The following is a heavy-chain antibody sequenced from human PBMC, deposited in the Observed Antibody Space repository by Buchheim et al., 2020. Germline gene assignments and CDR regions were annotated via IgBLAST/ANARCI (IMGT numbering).Heavy chain of an antibody. CDR2: VNPTGSRP. J-gene: IGHJ4*02. V-gene: IGHV1-46*01. Sequence: QVQLVQSGAEVKMPGASVKISCKASGYTFAIYYIHWVRQAPGQRLEWMGLVNPTGSRPTYAQGFQRRVTMTRDMSPSAVYLELSSLRSEDAAMYYCARVHGGNFGQYDSWGQGTL. D-gene: IGHD4-23*01. CDR1: GYTFAIYY. CDR3: ARVHGGNFGQYDS.